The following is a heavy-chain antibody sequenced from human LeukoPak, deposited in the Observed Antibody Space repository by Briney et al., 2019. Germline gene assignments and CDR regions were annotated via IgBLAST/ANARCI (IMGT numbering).Heavy chain of an antibody. CDR1: GGSFSGYY. CDR3: ARGQNEYSYGPFDY. D-gene: IGHD5-18*01. Sequence: PSETLSLTCAVYGGSFSGYYWSWIRQPPGKGLEWIGEINHSGSTNYNLSLKSRVTISVDTSKNQFSLKLSSVTAADTAVYYCARGQNEYSYGPFDYWGQGTLVTVSS. J-gene: IGHJ4*02. V-gene: IGHV4-34*01. CDR2: INHSGST.